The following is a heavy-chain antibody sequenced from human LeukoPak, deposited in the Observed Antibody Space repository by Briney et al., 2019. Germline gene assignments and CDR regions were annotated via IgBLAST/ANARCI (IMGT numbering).Heavy chain of an antibody. D-gene: IGHD4-17*01. CDR3: ARAPYDGDYEGGWFDP. J-gene: IGHJ5*02. CDR2: IIPIFGTA. V-gene: IGHV1-69*05. Sequence: SVKVSCKASGGTFSSYAISWVRQAPGQGLEWMGRIIPIFGTANYAQKFQGRVTITTDESTSTAYMELSSLRSEDTAVYYCARAPYDGDYEGGWFDPWGQGTLVTVSS. CDR1: GGTFSSYA.